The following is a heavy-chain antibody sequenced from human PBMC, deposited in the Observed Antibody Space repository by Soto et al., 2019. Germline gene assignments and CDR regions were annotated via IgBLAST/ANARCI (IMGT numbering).Heavy chain of an antibody. CDR3: ASFAAAIGWFDP. V-gene: IGHV4-30-2*01. Sequence: QLQLRESGSGLVKPSQTLSLTCAVSGGSISSGGYSWSWIRQPPGKGLEWIGYIYHSGSTYYNPSLKSRVTISVDRSKNQFSLNLSSVTAADTAVYYCASFAAAIGWFDPWGQGTLVTVSS. CDR2: IYHSGST. CDR1: GGSISSGGYS. D-gene: IGHD2-2*02. J-gene: IGHJ5*02.